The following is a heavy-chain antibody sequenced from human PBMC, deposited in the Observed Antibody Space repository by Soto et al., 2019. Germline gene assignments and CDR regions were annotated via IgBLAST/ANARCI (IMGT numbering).Heavy chain of an antibody. CDR3: ARTSGYCSGGSCSDWFDP. D-gene: IGHD2-15*01. CDR2: IIPILGIA. J-gene: IGHJ5*02. Sequence: SVKVSCKASGGTFSSYTISWVRQAPGQGLEWMGRIIPILGIANYAQKFQGRVTITADKSTSTAYMELSSLRSEDTAVYYCARTSGYCSGGSCSDWFDPWGQGTLVTVS. V-gene: IGHV1-69*02. CDR1: GGTFSSYT.